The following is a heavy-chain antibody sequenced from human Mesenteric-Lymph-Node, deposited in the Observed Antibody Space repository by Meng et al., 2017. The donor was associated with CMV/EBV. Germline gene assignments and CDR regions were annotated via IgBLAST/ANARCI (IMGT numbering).Heavy chain of an antibody. J-gene: IGHJ6*02. CDR2: IIPIFGTA. CDR1: GYTFTSYY. CDR3: ARDRDYYDISGYSRLHNYFGLDV. Sequence: SVKVSCKASGYTFTSYYMHWVRQAPGQGLEWMGGIIPIFGTANYAQKFQGRVTMTTDTSTAYLELNSLRSDDTAVYYCARDRDYYDISGYSRLHNYFGLDVWGQGTTVTVSS. V-gene: IGHV1-69*05. D-gene: IGHD3-22*01.